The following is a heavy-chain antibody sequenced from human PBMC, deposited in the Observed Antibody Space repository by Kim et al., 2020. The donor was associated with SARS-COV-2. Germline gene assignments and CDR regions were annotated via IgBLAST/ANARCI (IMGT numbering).Heavy chain of an antibody. CDR3: ARGNTISYYYYMDV. Sequence: GGSLRLSCAASGFTFSSYDMHWVRQATGKGLEWVSAIGTAGDTYYPGSVKGRFTISRENAKNSLYLQMNSLRAGGTAVYYCARGNTISYYYYMDVWGKGTTVTVSS. D-gene: IGHD3-3*01. CDR2: IGTAGDT. V-gene: IGHV3-13*01. J-gene: IGHJ6*03. CDR1: GFTFSSYD.